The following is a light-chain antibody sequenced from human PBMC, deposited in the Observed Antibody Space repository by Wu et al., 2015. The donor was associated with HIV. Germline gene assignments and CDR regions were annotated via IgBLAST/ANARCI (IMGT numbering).Light chain of an antibody. CDR3: QQYASYSAWT. V-gene: IGKV1-5*03. J-gene: IGKJ1*01. Sequence: DIQMSQSPSTLSASVGDRVTITCRASESISTSLAWYQQKPGKAPQLLIYWASTLESKVSSRFSGSGSETEFTLTISSLQPDDFATYYCQQYASYSAWTFGQGTKVEIK. CDR2: WAS. CDR1: ESISTS.